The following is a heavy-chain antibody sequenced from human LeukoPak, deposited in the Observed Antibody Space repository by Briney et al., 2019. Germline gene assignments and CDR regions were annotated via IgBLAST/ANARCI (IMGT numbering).Heavy chain of an antibody. CDR2: IIPIFGTA. CDR1: GGTFSNYA. D-gene: IGHD5-18*01. V-gene: IGHV1-69*13. J-gene: IGHJ3*02. CDR3: AMYTAMAPFAFDI. Sequence: SVKVSCKASGGTFSNYAISWVRQAPGQGLEWMRGIIPIFGTANYAQKFQGRVTITADESTSTAYMELSSLRSEDTAVYYCAMYTAMAPFAFDIWGQGTMVTVSS.